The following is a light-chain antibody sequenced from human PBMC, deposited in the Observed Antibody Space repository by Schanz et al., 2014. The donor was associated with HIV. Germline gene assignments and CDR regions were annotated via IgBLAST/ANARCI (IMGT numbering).Light chain of an antibody. CDR1: SSDVGGYDY. Sequence: QSALTQPASVSGSPGQSITISCTGDSSDVGGYDYVSWYQQHPGKAPKLMIYEVSKRPSGIPNRFSGSKSGNTASLTVSGLQADDEADYYCISSAGTPSLFFGGGTMLPVL. J-gene: IGLJ2*01. V-gene: IGLV2-8*01. CDR2: EVS. CDR3: ISSAGTPSLF.